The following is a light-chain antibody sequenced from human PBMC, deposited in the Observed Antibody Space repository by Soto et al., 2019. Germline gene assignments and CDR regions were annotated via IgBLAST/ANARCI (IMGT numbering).Light chain of an antibody. CDR1: QHVSSN. Sequence: EIVMTQSPATLSVSPGGSATLSCRASQHVSSNLAWYRQKPGQAPTLVIYRASTRATGIPARFSGSGSGTEFPLTISSLQSEDFAFYYCQQYNKWPYTFGQGTKLEI. CDR2: RAS. CDR3: QQYNKWPYT. V-gene: IGKV3-15*01. J-gene: IGKJ2*01.